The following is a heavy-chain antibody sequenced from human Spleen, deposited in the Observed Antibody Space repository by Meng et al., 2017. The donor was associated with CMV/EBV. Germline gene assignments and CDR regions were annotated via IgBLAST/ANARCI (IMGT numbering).Heavy chain of an antibody. D-gene: IGHD6-19*01. V-gene: IGHV3-23*01. CDR3: ARSYRTIGRRLVGMDV. CDR2: ISGSGGST. J-gene: IGHJ6*02. CDR1: GFTFSRYA. Sequence: GESLKISCAASGFTFSRYAMTWVRQAPGKGLEWVSGISGSGGSTYYADSMKGRFTISRDNSKSTLYLQMNSLRGEDTAVYYCARSYRTIGRRLVGMDVWGQRTTVTVSS.